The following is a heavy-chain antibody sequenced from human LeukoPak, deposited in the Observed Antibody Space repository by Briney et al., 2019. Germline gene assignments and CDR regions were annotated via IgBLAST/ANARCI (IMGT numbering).Heavy chain of an antibody. Sequence: ASVKVSCKASGYTFTGYYMHWVRQAPGQGLEWMGGIIPIFGTANYAQKFQGRVTITADKSTSTAYMELSSLRSEDTAVYYCARGRDYNWNYVDYWGQGTLVTVSS. D-gene: IGHD1-20*01. CDR1: GYTFTGYY. CDR3: ARGRDYNWNYVDY. J-gene: IGHJ4*02. V-gene: IGHV1-69*06. CDR2: IIPIFGTA.